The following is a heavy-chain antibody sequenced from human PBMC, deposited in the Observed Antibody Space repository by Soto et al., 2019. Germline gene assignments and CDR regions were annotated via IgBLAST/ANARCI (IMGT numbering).Heavy chain of an antibody. CDR3: ARAPWAADY. CDR2: IYSGGST. V-gene: IGHV3-66*01. Sequence: GGSLRLSCAASGFTVSTKYMSWVRQAPGKGLEWVSVIYSGGSTFYADSVRGRFTISRDNSKNTVNLQMNSLRAEDTAVYYCARAPWAADYWGQGTLVTGSS. D-gene: IGHD3-16*01. CDR1: GFTVSTKY. J-gene: IGHJ4*02.